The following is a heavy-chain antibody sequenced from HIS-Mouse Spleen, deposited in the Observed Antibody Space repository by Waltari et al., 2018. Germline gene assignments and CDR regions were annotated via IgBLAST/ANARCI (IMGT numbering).Heavy chain of an antibody. J-gene: IGHJ4*02. CDR2: ISYDGSNK. CDR1: GFTFSSYG. V-gene: IGHV3-30*18. Sequence: QVQLVESGGGVVKPGRSLRLSCAASGFTFSSYGVHWVRQAPGKGLEWVAVISYDGSNKYYADSVKGRFTISRDNSKNTLYLQMNSLRAEDTAVYYCAKASSGWLDYWGQGTLVTVSS. CDR3: AKASSGWLDY. D-gene: IGHD6-19*01.